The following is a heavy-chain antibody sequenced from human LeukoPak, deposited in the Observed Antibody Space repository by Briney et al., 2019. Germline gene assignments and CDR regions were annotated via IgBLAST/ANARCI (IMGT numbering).Heavy chain of an antibody. J-gene: IGHJ4*02. D-gene: IGHD6-13*01. V-gene: IGHV4-59*08. CDR3: ASGYISSWSIYYFDY. CDR2: IYYSGST. Sequence: SETLSLTCTVSGGSISSYYWSWIRQPPGKGLEWIGYIYYSGSTNYNPSLKSRVTISVDTSKHQFSLKLSSVTAADTAVYYCASGYISSWSIYYFDYWGQGTLVTVSS. CDR1: GGSISSYY.